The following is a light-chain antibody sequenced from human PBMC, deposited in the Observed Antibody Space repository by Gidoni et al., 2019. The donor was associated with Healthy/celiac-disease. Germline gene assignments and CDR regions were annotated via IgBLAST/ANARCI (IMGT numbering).Light chain of an antibody. J-gene: IGKJ1*01. CDR2: GAY. CDR3: QQYNNWWT. Sequence: EIVMTQSPATLSVSPGERATLSCRASQSVSSNLAWYQQKPGQAPRLLIYGAYTRATGIPARFSGSGSGTEFTLTISSLQSEDFAVYYCQQYNNWWTFXQXTKVXIK. V-gene: IGKV3-15*01. CDR1: QSVSSN.